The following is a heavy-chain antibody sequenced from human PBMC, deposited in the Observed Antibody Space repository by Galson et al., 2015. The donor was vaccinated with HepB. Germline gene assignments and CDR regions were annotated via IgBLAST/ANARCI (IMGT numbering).Heavy chain of an antibody. V-gene: IGHV3-48*04. Sequence: SLRLSCAASGFTFSSNSMNWVRQAPGKGLEWVSYISSSSSTIYYADSVKGRFTISRDNAKNSLYLQMNSLRAEDTAVYYCARDPYYDSSGYRSHDAFDIWGQGTMVTVSS. D-gene: IGHD3-22*01. CDR3: ARDPYYDSSGYRSHDAFDI. CDR2: ISSSSSTI. CDR1: GFTFSSNS. J-gene: IGHJ3*02.